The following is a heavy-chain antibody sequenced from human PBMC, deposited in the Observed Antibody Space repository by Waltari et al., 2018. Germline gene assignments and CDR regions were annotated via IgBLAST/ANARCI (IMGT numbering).Heavy chain of an antibody. Sequence: EVQLLESGGGLVQPGGSLRLSCAASGFTFSSYAMSWVRQAPGKGLEWVLAISGRGGSTYYADSVKGRFTISRDNSKNTLYLQMNSLRAEDTAVYYCAKPRIAAAGTEVYYYYGMDVWGQGTTVTVSS. CDR1: GFTFSSYA. D-gene: IGHD6-13*01. CDR2: ISGRGGST. V-gene: IGHV3-23*01. J-gene: IGHJ6*02. CDR3: AKPRIAAAGTEVYYYYGMDV.